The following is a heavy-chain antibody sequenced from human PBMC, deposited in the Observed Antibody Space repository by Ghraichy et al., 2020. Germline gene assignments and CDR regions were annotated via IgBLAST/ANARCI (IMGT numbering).Heavy chain of an antibody. Sequence: ASVKVSCKVSGYTLTELSMHWVRQAPGKGLEWMGGFDPEDGETIYAQKFQGRVTMTEDTSTDTAYMELSSLRSEDTAVYYCATWRYYYDSSGYYFDYWGQGTLVTVSS. CDR1: GYTLTELS. CDR2: FDPEDGET. V-gene: IGHV1-24*01. J-gene: IGHJ4*02. CDR3: ATWRYYYDSSGYYFDY. D-gene: IGHD3-22*01.